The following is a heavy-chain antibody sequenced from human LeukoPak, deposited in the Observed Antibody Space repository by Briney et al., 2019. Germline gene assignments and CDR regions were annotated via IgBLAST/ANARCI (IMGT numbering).Heavy chain of an antibody. J-gene: IGHJ4*02. CDR1: GLSLSTSGVG. V-gene: IGHV2-5*02. CDR2: HSLDDDK. CDR3: AHRLIGYNSNGYHRYFDY. Sequence: SGPTLVNLTQTLTLTCTFSGLSLSTSGVGVGWVRQPPGKALEWLPLHSLDDDKRYNPSLKSRLPVTKDVSKSQVVLTLTNVYPVDTATYYSAHRLIGYNSNGYHRYFDYWGPGTLVTVSS. D-gene: IGHD6-13*01.